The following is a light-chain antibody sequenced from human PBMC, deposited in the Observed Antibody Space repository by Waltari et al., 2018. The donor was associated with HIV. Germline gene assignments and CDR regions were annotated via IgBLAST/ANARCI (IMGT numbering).Light chain of an antibody. CDR1: QSISAK. J-gene: IGKJ2*01. CDR2: EAA. V-gene: IGKV3-15*01. CDR3: QQYDSGPRGIT. Sequence: EIVMTQSPPTLSVSPGHRVPLSCRASQSISAKVAWYQQRPGQAPRLLIYEAATRPTGIPARFSGSGSGTEFTLTITSLQSEDFATYFCQQYDSGPRGITFGQGTMLEIK.